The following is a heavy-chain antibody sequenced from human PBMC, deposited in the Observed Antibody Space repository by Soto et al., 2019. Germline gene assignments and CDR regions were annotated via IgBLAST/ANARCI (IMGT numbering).Heavy chain of an antibody. D-gene: IGHD4-4*01. CDR2: ISGSGGST. Sequence: GGSLRLSCAASGFTFSSYAMTWVRQAPGKGLEWVSAISGSGGSTYYADSVKGRFTISRDNSKNTLYLQMNSLRAEDTATYYCARTPYSSIYYYGMDVWGQGTTVTVS. CDR3: ARTPYSSIYYYGMDV. V-gene: IGHV3-23*01. J-gene: IGHJ6*02. CDR1: GFTFSSYA.